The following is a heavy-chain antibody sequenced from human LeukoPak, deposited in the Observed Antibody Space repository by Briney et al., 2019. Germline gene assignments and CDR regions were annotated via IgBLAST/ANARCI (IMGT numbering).Heavy chain of an antibody. CDR3: ARGLTVVPATPVGWFDP. V-gene: IGHV4-59*01. D-gene: IGHD2-15*01. Sequence: SETLTLTCTVSGGSISSYYWSWIRQPPGKGLEWIGYIYYSGSTNYNPSLKSRVTVSVDTSKNQCSLKLSSVTAADTAVYYCARGLTVVPATPVGWFDPWGQGTLVTVSS. CDR1: GGSISSYY. CDR2: IYYSGST. J-gene: IGHJ5*02.